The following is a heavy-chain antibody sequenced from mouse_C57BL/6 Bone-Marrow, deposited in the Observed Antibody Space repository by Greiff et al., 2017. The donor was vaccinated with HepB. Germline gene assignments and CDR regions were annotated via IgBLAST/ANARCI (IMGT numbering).Heavy chain of an antibody. D-gene: IGHD1-1*01. CDR1: GYAFSSYW. CDR2: IYPGDGDT. CDR3: ARAPSYYGSFDY. Sequence: QVQLQQSGAELVKPGASVKISCKASGYAFSSYWMNWVKQRPGKGLEWIGQIYPGDGDTNYNGKFKGKATLTVDKSSSTAYMQLSSLTSEDSAVYFCARAPSYYGSFDYWGQGTTLTVSS. V-gene: IGHV1-80*01. J-gene: IGHJ2*01.